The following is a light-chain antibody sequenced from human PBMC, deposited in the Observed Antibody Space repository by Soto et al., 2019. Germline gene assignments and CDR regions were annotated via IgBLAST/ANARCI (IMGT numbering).Light chain of an antibody. J-gene: IGKJ2*01. CDR1: QRVLYSSNSKNY. CDR3: HQSYLTLYT. V-gene: IGKV4-1*01. Sequence: DIVLTQSPDSLAVSLGERATINCKSRQRVLYSSNSKNYLAWYQQKPGQPPKLLIYWASTRESRVPDRVSGTQSETEFTLPISSLQAADVALYFCHQSYLTLYTFGQGNNLEIK. CDR2: WAS.